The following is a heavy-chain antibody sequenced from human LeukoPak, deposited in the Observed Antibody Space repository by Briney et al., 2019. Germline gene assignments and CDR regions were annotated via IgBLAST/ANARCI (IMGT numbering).Heavy chain of an antibody. V-gene: IGHV1-2*02. CDR1: GYTFTGYY. D-gene: IGHD4-17*01. J-gene: IGHJ5*02. CDR2: INPNSGGT. Sequence: ASVKVSCKASGYTFTGYYMHWVRQAPGQGLEWMGWINPNSGGTNCAQKFQGRVTMTRDTSISTAYMELSRLRSDDTAVYYCARGNYGDYCFDPWGQGTLVTVSS. CDR3: ARGNYGDYCFDP.